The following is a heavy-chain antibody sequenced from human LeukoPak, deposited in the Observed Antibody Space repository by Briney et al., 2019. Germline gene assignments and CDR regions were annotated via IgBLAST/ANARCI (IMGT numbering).Heavy chain of an antibody. CDR1: GYTFTGYY. V-gene: IGHV1-2*02. Sequence: ASVKVSCKASGYTFTGYYMHWVRQAPGQGLEWMGWINPNSGGTNYAQKFQGRVTMTRDTSISTAYMELSRLRSDDTAVYYCAVGVEVVVPAAIPSDAFDIWGQGTMVTVSS. CDR3: AVGVEVVVPAAIPSDAFDI. J-gene: IGHJ3*02. CDR2: INPNSGGT. D-gene: IGHD2-2*02.